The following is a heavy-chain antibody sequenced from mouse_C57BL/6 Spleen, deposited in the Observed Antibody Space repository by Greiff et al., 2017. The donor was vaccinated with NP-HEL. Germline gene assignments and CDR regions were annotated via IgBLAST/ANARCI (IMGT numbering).Heavy chain of an antibody. Sequence: EVQLVESGGGLVKPGGSLKLSCAASGFTFSSYAMSWVRQTPDKRLEWVATISDGGSYTYYPDNVKGRFTISRDNAKNNLYLQMSHLKSEDTAMYYCARGTLGRGYYFDYWGQGTTLTVSS. D-gene: IGHD4-1*01. J-gene: IGHJ2*01. CDR2: ISDGGSYT. CDR1: GFTFSSYA. CDR3: ARGTLGRGYYFDY. V-gene: IGHV5-4*01.